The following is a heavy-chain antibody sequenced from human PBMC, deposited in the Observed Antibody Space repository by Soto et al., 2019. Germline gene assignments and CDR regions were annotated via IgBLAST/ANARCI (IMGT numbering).Heavy chain of an antibody. CDR3: ARVRYYYGSGPMDV. Sequence: GASVKVSCKASGYTFTKYGISWVRQAPGQGLEWMGWISAYNGNTNYAQKIQGRVTMTTDTSTSTAYMELRSLRSDDTAVYYCARVRYYYGSGPMDVWGQGTTVTVSS. J-gene: IGHJ6*02. V-gene: IGHV1-18*01. CDR1: GYTFTKYG. D-gene: IGHD3-10*01. CDR2: ISAYNGNT.